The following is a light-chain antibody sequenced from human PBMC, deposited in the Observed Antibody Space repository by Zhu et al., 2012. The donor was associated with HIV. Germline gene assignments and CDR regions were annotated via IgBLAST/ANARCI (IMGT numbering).Light chain of an antibody. CDR1: QSINSRY. V-gene: IGKV3-20*01. CDR2: AAS. CDR3: QHYGAAPWT. J-gene: IGKJ1*01. Sequence: EIVLTQSPGTLSLSPGERATLSCRASQSINSRYLAWYQQKPGQAPRLLIYAASSRATGITDQFSGSGSGTDFTLTIRRLDPEDFAVYYCQHYGAAPWTFSQGPNVGNQT.